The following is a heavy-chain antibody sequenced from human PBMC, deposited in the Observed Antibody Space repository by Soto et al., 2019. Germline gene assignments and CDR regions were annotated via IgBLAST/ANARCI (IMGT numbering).Heavy chain of an antibody. D-gene: IGHD3-22*01. V-gene: IGHV1-69*08. CDR2: IIPIIGII. CDR1: GGTFSTYT. CDR3: AGDPDSHYNDSHASSYP. Sequence: QVQLVQSGAEVKKPGSSVKVSCKASGGTFSTYTITWVRQAPGQGLEWMGRIIPIIGIINYAQKFQGRVTISADQLSGXXYMELTRLRSDDTAVYYCAGDPDSHYNDSHASSYPWGQGTLVTVSS. J-gene: IGHJ5*02.